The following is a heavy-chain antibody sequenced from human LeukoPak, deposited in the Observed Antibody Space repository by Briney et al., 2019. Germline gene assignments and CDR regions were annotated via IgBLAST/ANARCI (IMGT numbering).Heavy chain of an antibody. Sequence: GGSLRLSCAASGFTFSTYGMSWVRQAPGKGLEWVSAISGSGGSTYYADSVKGRFTISRDNSKNTLYLQMNSLRAEDTAVYFCAKGSKAVLFTRDHYMDVWGKGTTVTISS. CDR2: ISGSGGST. CDR3: AKGSKAVLFTRDHYMDV. J-gene: IGHJ6*03. CDR1: GFTFSTYG. D-gene: IGHD6-19*01. V-gene: IGHV3-23*01.